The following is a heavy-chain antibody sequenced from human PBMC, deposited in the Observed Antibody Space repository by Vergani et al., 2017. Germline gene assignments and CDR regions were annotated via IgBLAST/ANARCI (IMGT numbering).Heavy chain of an antibody. J-gene: IGHJ3*01. V-gene: IGHV4-39*01. Sequence: QLQLQESGPGLVKPSETLSLTCGVSDGSINSRSYYCAWIRQPPGKGLEWIGSLSYSGRNYYNPSLKSRVTISVDTSKNEFSLRLSSVIAADTAVYYCAGTSDQSAFDAWGQGTVVTVFS. CDR2: LSYSGRN. CDR1: DGSINSRSYY. CDR3: AGTSDQSAFDA. D-gene: IGHD2-2*01.